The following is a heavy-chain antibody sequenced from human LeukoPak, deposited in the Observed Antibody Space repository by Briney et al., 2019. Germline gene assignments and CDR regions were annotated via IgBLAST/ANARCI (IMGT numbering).Heavy chain of an antibody. V-gene: IGHV3-30*02. D-gene: IGHD2-2*01. CDR2: IRYDGSNK. Sequence: GGSLRLSCAASGFTFSSYAMHWVRQAPGKGLEWVAFIRYDGSNKYYADSVKGRFTISRDNSKNTLYLQMNSLRAEDTAVYYCARDPPEGYCNSTSCYPYNWFDPGAREPWSPSPQ. CDR3: ARDPPEGYCNSTSCYPYNWFDP. CDR1: GFTFSSYA. J-gene: IGHJ5*02.